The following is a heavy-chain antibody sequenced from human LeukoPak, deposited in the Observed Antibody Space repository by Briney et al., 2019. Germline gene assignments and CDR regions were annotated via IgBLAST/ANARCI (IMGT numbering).Heavy chain of an antibody. D-gene: IGHD1-1*01. J-gene: IGHJ4*02. CDR3: AKERLTTTAFDS. CDR1: GFTFSTYA. CDR2: ISGSGGST. V-gene: IGHV3-23*01. Sequence: GGSLTPSCAASGFTFSTYAMSWVRQAPGKGLEWVSLISGSGGSTYYADSVKGCFTISRDNGKNTLSLQMNSLRAEDTALYYCAKERLTTTAFDSWGRGTLVTVSS.